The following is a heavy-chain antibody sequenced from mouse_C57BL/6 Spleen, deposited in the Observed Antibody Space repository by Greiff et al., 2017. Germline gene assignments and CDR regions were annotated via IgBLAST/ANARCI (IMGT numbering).Heavy chain of an antibody. D-gene: IGHD2-4*01. CDR2: IYPGDGDT. J-gene: IGHJ4*01. V-gene: IGHV1-80*01. Sequence: QVQLKQSGAELVKPGASVKISCKASGYAFSSYWMNWVKQRPGKGLEWIGQIYPGDGDTNYNGKFKGKATLTADKSSSTAYMQLSSLTSEDSAVYFCARSDYDYDRGYARDYWGQGTSVTVSS. CDR3: ARSDYDYDRGYARDY. CDR1: GYAFSSYW.